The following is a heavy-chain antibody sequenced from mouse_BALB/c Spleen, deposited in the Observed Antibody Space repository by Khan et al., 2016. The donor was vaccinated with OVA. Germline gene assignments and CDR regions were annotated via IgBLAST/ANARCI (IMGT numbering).Heavy chain of an antibody. CDR1: GYTFTSYT. J-gene: IGHJ1*01. CDR3: VRSGAYYRYDGYFDV. CDR2: INPSNGYT. D-gene: IGHD2-14*01. Sequence: QVQLQQSGAELARPGASVKMSCKASGYTFTSYTMHWVKQRPGQGLEWIGYINPSNGYTNYNQKFKDKATLTADKSSSTAYMQLNSLTSEDSAVXYCVRSGAYYRYDGYFDVGGAGTTVTVSS. V-gene: IGHV1-4*01.